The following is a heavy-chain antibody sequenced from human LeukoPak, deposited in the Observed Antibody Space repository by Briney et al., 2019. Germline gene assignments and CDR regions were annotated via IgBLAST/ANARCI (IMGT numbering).Heavy chain of an antibody. Sequence: SETLSLTCAVYGGSFSGYYWSWIRQPPGKGLEWIGEINHSGSTNYNPSLKSRVTISVDTSKNQFSLKLSSVTAADTAVYYCARGPFYYDRDTDPFDIWGQGTMVTVSS. CDR2: INHSGST. J-gene: IGHJ3*02. CDR1: GGSFSGYY. V-gene: IGHV4-34*01. CDR3: ARGPFYYDRDTDPFDI. D-gene: IGHD3-22*01.